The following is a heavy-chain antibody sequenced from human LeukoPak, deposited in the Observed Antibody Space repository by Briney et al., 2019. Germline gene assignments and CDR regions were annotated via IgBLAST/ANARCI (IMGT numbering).Heavy chain of an antibody. CDR3: ARVTWTTVTTDYYYYYMDV. Sequence: SETLSLTCAVYGGSFSGYYWSWIRQPPGKGLEWIGEINHSGSTNYNPSLKGRVTISVDTSKNQFSLKPSSVTAADTAVYYCARVTWTTVTTDYYYYYMDVWGKGTTVTISS. CDR2: INHSGST. D-gene: IGHD4-17*01. CDR1: GGSFSGYY. V-gene: IGHV4-34*01. J-gene: IGHJ6*03.